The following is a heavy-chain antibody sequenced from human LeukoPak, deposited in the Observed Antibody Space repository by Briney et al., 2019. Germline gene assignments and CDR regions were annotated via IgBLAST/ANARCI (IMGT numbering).Heavy chain of an antibody. D-gene: IGHD2-2*01. V-gene: IGHV3-21*01. J-gene: IGHJ4*02. Sequence: GGSLRLSCAASGFTFSSYSMNWVRQAPGKGLEWVSSISSSSSYIYYADSVKGRFTISRDNAKNSLYLQMNSLRAEDTAVYYCAKDKPDIVVVPATTGYWGQGTLVTVSS. CDR2: ISSSSSYI. CDR3: AKDKPDIVVVPATTGY. CDR1: GFTFSSYS.